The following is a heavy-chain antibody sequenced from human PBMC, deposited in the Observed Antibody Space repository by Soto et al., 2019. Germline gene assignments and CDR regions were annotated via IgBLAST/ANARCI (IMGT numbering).Heavy chain of an antibody. CDR3: ARVAVGSYAGFDP. V-gene: IGHV3-74*03. D-gene: IGHD1-26*01. J-gene: IGHJ5*02. CDR1: GFTFTNYW. Sequence: VQLVESGGGLVQPGGSLRLSCAASGFTFTNYWMHWVRQAPGKGLVWVSRINADGTRTTYADSVKGRSTISRDNAQNTLSLQVNSVRVEDTAVYYCARVAVGSYAGFDPWGQGTLVTVSS. CDR2: INADGTRT.